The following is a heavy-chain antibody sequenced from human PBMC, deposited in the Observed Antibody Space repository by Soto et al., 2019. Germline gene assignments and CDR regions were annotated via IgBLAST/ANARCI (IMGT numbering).Heavy chain of an antibody. CDR2: ISIEKGDT. D-gene: IGHD2-15*01. Sequence: QVQVVQSGAEVKKPGASVKVACKASGYSFDTFGMSWVRQAPGQGLEWMGWISIEKGDTNSAKKLQDRVTMTTDPSTSIAYMELRSLTSDDTAVYYCAQCYCSVGSCFTCWHFELWGRGTLVTVSS. CDR3: AQCYCSVGSCFTCWHFEL. J-gene: IGHJ2*01. CDR1: GYSFDTFG. V-gene: IGHV1-18*01.